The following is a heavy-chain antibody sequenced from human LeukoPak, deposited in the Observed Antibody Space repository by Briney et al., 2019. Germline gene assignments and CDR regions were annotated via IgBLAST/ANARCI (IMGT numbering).Heavy chain of an antibody. CDR2: MYYGGST. Sequence: PSETLSLTCTVSGGSISSYYWSWIRQPPGKRLEWIGYMYYGGSTNYNSSLKSRVTISVDTSKNQFSLKLSSVTAADTAVYYCASLHPLRRIFDYWGQGTLVTVSS. D-gene: IGHD2-15*01. V-gene: IGHV4-59*01. CDR3: ASLHPLRRIFDY. J-gene: IGHJ4*02. CDR1: GGSISSYY.